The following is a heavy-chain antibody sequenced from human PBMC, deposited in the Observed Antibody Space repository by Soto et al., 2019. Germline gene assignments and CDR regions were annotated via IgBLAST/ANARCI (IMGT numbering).Heavy chain of an antibody. Sequence: EVQLVESGGGLVQPGGSLRLSCAASGFTFSRHWMSWVRQAPGKGLEWVTNIKQDGSEKYYVDSVKGRFTISRDNAKNSLYLQMNSLRAEDTAVYYCASETIAVAGTDYWGLGTLVTVSS. J-gene: IGHJ4*02. CDR1: GFTFSRHW. CDR2: IKQDGSEK. D-gene: IGHD6-19*01. CDR3: ASETIAVAGTDY. V-gene: IGHV3-7*01.